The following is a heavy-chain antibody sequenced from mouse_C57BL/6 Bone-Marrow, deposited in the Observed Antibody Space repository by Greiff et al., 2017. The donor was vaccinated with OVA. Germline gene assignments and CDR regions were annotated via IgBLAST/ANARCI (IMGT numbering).Heavy chain of an antibody. V-gene: IGHV1-4*01. J-gene: IGHJ2*01. Sequence: QVQLQQSGAELARPGASVKMSCKASGYTFTSYTIHWVKQRPGQGLVWIGYIDPTNDYTNYNQKFKGKATLTADKSSSTAYMQLSRLTSEDSAIYYCTRGYYFDYWGQGPTLTVSS. CDR3: TRGYYFDY. CDR2: IDPTNDYT. CDR1: GYTFTSYT.